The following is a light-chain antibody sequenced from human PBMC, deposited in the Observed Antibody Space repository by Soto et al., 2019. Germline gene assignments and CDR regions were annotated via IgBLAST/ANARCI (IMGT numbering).Light chain of an antibody. Sequence: EILMTQSPATLSVSPGERATLYCRASQSATSRYLAWYQQKPGQAPRLLIFGASIRDTGVTDRFSGSGSGTDFTLTISRLEAEDSAVYYCQQYGSSPGTFGQGTKVDIK. CDR2: GAS. V-gene: IGKV3-20*01. CDR1: QSATSRY. CDR3: QQYGSSPGT. J-gene: IGKJ1*01.